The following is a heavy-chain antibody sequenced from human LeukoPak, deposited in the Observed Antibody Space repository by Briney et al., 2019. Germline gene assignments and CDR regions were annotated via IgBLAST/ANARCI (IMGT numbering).Heavy chain of an antibody. Sequence: GGSLTLSCAASGFTFNTYWMSWVRQAPGKGLEWVGTINEDGSEKYYVGSVKGRFSISRDNAKKPLLLHMSSLRAEDTAVYYCARAGGCTATRCSTTPAFDSWGQGTLVTVSS. J-gene: IGHJ4*02. CDR1: GFTFNTYW. V-gene: IGHV3-7*03. CDR2: INEDGSEK. D-gene: IGHD2-2*02. CDR3: ARAGGCTATRCSTTPAFDS.